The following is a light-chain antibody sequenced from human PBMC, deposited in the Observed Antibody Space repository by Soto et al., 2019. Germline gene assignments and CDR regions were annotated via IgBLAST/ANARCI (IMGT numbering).Light chain of an antibody. J-gene: IGKJ1*01. CDR2: AAS. V-gene: IGKV1-9*01. CDR3: QHLNGYPRT. CDR1: QGISTY. Sequence: DIQLTQSPSFLSASVGDRGTITCRASQGISTYLAWYQQEPGKAPKLLIYAASTLQSGVPSRFGGSGSGTEFTLTISSLQPEDFATYYCQHLNGYPRTFGQGTKVEIK.